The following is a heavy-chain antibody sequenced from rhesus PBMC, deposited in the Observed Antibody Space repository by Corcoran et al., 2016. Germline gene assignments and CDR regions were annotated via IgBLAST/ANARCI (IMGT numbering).Heavy chain of an antibody. Sequence: QVQLQESGPGVVKPSETLSLTCAVSGYSISSGYDWSWIRQPPGKGLEWIGYIYGSSGSTNYNPSLTNRVTISKDTSKNQFSLKLSSVTAADTAVYYCARGLSWNYRLDYWGQGVLVTVSS. J-gene: IGHJ4*01. D-gene: IGHD1-1*01. CDR1: GYSISSGYD. CDR3: ARGLSWNYRLDY. CDR2: IYGSSGST. V-gene: IGHV4-76*01.